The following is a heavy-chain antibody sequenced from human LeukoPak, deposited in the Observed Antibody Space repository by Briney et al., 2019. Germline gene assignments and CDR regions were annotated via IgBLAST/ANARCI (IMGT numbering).Heavy chain of an antibody. Sequence: ASVKVSCKASGYTFTNYDVNWVRQAAGQGLEWMGWMNPNSGNTGYAHKFQGRVTMTGDTSISTAYVELSSLRSDDTAVYYCARVPHMVRGDWSFDYWGQGTLVTVSS. V-gene: IGHV1-8*01. J-gene: IGHJ4*02. CDR1: GYTFTNYD. CDR3: ARVPHMVRGDWSFDY. D-gene: IGHD3-10*01. CDR2: MNPNSGNT.